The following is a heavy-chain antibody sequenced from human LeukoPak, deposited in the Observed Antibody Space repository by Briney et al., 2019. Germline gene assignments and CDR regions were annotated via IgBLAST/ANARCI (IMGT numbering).Heavy chain of an antibody. V-gene: IGHV4-61*05. CDR2: IYYSGST. J-gene: IGHJ4*02. D-gene: IGHD6-19*01. CDR3: VAGIDY. CDR1: GGSISSSNYY. Sequence: TSETLSLTCTVSGGSISSSNYYWGWIRQPPGKGLEWIGYIYYSGSTNYNPSLKSRVTISVDTSKNQFSLKLSSVTAADTAVYYCVAGIDYWGQGTLVTVSS.